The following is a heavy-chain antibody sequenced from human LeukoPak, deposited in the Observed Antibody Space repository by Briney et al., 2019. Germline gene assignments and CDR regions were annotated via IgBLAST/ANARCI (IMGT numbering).Heavy chain of an antibody. CDR1: GGSVNSGSYY. Sequence: SETLSLTCTVSGGSVNSGSYYWSWIRQPPGKGLEWIGYIYYSGSTNYNPSLKSRVTISVDPSKHQFSLKLSSVTAADTAVYYCARDQGIVGAFDYWGQGTLVTVSS. CDR2: IYYSGST. CDR3: ARDQGIVGAFDY. D-gene: IGHD3-22*01. V-gene: IGHV4-61*01. J-gene: IGHJ4*02.